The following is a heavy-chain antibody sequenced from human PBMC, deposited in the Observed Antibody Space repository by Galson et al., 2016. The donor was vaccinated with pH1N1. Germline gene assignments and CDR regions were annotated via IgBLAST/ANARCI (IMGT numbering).Heavy chain of an antibody. V-gene: IGHV4-61*02. CDR3: ARDAGPEVYTLNWFDP. D-gene: IGHD1-14*01. CDR1: GDSISSGGYS. CDR2: IFTTGST. Sequence: TLSLTCTVSGDSISSGGYSWTWIRQPAGKGLEWIGRIFTTGSTNYNPSLKSRVTISVDMSKNQFSLKLSSVTAADTAVYYCARDAGPEVYTLNWFDPWGQGTLVTVSS. J-gene: IGHJ5*02.